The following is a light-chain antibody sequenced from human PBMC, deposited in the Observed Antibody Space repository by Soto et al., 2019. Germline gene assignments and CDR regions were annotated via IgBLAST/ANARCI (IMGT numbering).Light chain of an antibody. V-gene: IGKV1-5*03. CDR2: KAS. Sequence: DIQMTQSPSTLSASVGDRVTITCRASQSVSNWLAWYQQKPGKATKILIYKASSLESGVPSRFIGRGSGTEFTLTISSLRPDDFAAYYCQHSYGYRWTFGQGPKVEIK. CDR3: QHSYGYRWT. CDR1: QSVSNW. J-gene: IGKJ1*01.